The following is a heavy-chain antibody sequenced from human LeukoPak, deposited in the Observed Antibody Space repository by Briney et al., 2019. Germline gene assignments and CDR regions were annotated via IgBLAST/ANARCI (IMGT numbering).Heavy chain of an antibody. CDR1: GASISSYY. D-gene: IGHD1-26*01. CDR3: ARSIYSGTSNFDY. Sequence: SETLSLTCTVSGASISSYYWSWIRQPPGKGLEWIGHIYYGGSTNYNPSLQSRVTISIDTSKNQFSLKLSSVTAADTAVYYCARSIYSGTSNFDYWGQGTLVTVSS. V-gene: IGHV4-59*01. J-gene: IGHJ4*02. CDR2: IYYGGST.